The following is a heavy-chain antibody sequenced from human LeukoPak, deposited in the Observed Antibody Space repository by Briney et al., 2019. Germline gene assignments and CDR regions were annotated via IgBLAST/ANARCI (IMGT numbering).Heavy chain of an antibody. J-gene: IGHJ4*02. V-gene: IGHV3-23*01. CDR1: GFTFTSYA. Sequence: GGSLRLSCAASGFTFTSYAMNWVRQAPGKGLEWVSTISGSGSSTYYVDSVKGRFTISRDNSKNTLYLQMNSLRAEDTAIYYCAKTVVVITFRFDSWGQGSLVTVSS. CDR2: ISGSGSST. CDR3: AKTVVVITFRFDS. D-gene: IGHD2-21*01.